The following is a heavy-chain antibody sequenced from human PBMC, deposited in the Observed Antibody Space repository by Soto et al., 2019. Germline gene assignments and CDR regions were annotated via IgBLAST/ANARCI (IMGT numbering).Heavy chain of an antibody. Sequence: SETLSLTCTVSGDSISRYYWSWIRQPPGKGLEWIGYIHYSGNSISNYNPSLKSRITMSLDTSKNQFSLKLSSVTAADTAVYYCARERRGYSYGFDAFDIWGQGTMVTVSS. D-gene: IGHD5-18*01. CDR1: GDSISRYY. V-gene: IGHV4-59*01. CDR3: ARERRGYSYGFDAFDI. J-gene: IGHJ3*02. CDR2: IHYSGNSIS.